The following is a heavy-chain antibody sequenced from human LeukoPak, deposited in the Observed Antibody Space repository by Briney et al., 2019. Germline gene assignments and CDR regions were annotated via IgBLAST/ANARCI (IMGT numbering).Heavy chain of an antibody. D-gene: IGHD5-12*01. Sequence: GGSLRLSCAAAGFSFSDYSMNWVRQAPGEGLEWLSYISTTGSTKYYAESVKGRFTISRDSAKNSLYLQMNTLRDEDTAVYHCARDGPERYSGYFDYWGQGTLVTVS. CDR1: GFSFSDYS. V-gene: IGHV3-48*02. CDR2: ISTTGSTK. CDR3: ARDGPERYSGYFDY. J-gene: IGHJ4*02.